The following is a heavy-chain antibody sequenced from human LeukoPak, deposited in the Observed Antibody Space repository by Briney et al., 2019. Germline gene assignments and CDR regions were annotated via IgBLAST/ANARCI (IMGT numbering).Heavy chain of an antibody. V-gene: IGHV3-23*01. CDR2: ISGSGGST. D-gene: IGHD4-23*01. CDR3: ARDFDYGGSYFDY. CDR1: GFTFSSYA. J-gene: IGHJ4*02. Sequence: GGSLRLSCAASGFTFSSYAMSWVRQAPGKGLEWVSAISGSGGSTYYADSVKGRFTISRDNSKNTLYLQMNSLRAEDTAVYYCARDFDYGGSYFDYWGQGTLVTVSS.